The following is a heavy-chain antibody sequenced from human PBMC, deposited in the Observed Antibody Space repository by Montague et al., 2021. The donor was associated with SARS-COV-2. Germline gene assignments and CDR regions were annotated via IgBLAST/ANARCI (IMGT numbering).Heavy chain of an antibody. CDR2: INHSANT. J-gene: IGHJ6*02. Sequence: SETLSLTCAVHGGSLSGYYWSWIRQPPEKGLEWIGEINHSANTKYNPSLKSPVTISMDTSKNQFSLKMTSVTAADTATYYCASGIYPSGSYYNRYYYGLNIWGQGTTVTVSS. CDR1: GGSLSGYY. CDR3: ASGIYPSGSYYNRYYYGLNI. D-gene: IGHD3-10*01. V-gene: IGHV4-34*01.